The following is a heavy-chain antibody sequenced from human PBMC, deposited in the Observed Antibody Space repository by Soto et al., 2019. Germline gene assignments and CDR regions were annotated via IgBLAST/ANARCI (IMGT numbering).Heavy chain of an antibody. Sequence: SETLSLTCTVSGGSISSSSYYWGWIRQPPGKGLEWIGSIYYSGSTYYNPSLKSRVTLSVDTSKNQFSLKLSSVTAADTAVYYCARCSFSQRGSYWGQGTLVTVSS. CDR2: IYYSGST. D-gene: IGHD3-16*01. CDR1: GGSISSSSYY. J-gene: IGHJ4*02. V-gene: IGHV4-39*01. CDR3: ARCSFSQRGSY.